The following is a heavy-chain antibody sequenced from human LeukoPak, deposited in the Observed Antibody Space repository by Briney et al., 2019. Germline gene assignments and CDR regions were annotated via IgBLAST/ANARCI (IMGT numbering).Heavy chain of an antibody. V-gene: IGHV4-39*07. CDR2: IYYSGST. CDR1: GASISSSSYY. Sequence: SETLSLTCTVSGASISSSSYYWGWIRQPPGKGLEWIGSIYYSGSTYYNPSLKSRVTISVDTSKNQFSLKLSSVTAADTAVYYCARDLGFGVAVAGTFATWGQGTLVTVSS. CDR3: ARDLGFGVAVAGTFAT. J-gene: IGHJ5*02. D-gene: IGHD6-19*01.